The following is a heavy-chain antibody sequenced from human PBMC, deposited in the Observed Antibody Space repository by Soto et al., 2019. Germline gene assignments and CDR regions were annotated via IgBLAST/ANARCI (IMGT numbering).Heavy chain of an antibody. CDR1: GGSISSGGYS. J-gene: IGHJ4*02. Sequence: QLQLQESGSGLVKPSQTLSLTCAVSGGSISSGGYSWSWIRQPPGKGLEWVGYIYHSGSTYYNSSRMSRVTMSVDRSKNQFSLKLSSVTAADTAVYYCAAGGGLPRYYWGQGTLVTVSS. D-gene: IGHD5-12*01. V-gene: IGHV4-30-2*01. CDR2: IYHSGST. CDR3: AAGGGLPRYY.